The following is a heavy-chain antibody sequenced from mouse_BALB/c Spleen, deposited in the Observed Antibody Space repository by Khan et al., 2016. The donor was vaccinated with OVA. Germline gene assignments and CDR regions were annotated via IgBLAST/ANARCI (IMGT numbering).Heavy chain of an antibody. CDR3: AEDYGSIYLLFDY. CDR2: ITYSGST. V-gene: IGHV3-2*02. CDR1: GYSITSDYA. Sequence: EVQLQESGPGLVKPSQSLSLTCTVTGYSITSDYAWNWIRQFPGNKLEWMAYITYSGSTGYNPSLKSRISITRATSKNQFFLQLNSVTTEDTATXYCAEDYGSIYLLFDYWGQGTTLTVSS. J-gene: IGHJ2*01. D-gene: IGHD1-1*01.